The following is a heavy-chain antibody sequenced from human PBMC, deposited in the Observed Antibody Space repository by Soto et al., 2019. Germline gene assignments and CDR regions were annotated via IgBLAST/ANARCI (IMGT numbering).Heavy chain of an antibody. V-gene: IGHV3-23*01. CDR2: ISGSASTT. CDR3: TREIRTAAA. Sequence: GGSLRLSCAASGFTFSSYAMSWVRQAPGKALEWVSGISGSASTTYYPDSVKGRFTISRDNSKNTVYLQMNSLRAEDTAVYYCTREIRTAAAWGQGTLVTVSS. CDR1: GFTFSSYA. J-gene: IGHJ5*02. D-gene: IGHD6-13*01.